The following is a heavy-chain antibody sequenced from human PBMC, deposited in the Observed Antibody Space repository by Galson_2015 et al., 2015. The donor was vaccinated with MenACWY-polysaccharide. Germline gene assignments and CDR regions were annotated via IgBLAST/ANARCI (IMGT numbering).Heavy chain of an antibody. CDR2: IQYDGSNK. V-gene: IGHV3-33*01. CDR1: GLRFSGSG. Sequence: SLRLSCAASGLRFSGSGMHWVRQAPGKGLEWVAVIQYDGSNKVYVDSVKGRFTISRDNSKNTLYLEMNSLRAEDTAVYYCAREGSRIAFHVFDIWGRGTMVTVSS. J-gene: IGHJ3*02. CDR3: AREGSRIAFHVFDI. D-gene: IGHD2-15*01.